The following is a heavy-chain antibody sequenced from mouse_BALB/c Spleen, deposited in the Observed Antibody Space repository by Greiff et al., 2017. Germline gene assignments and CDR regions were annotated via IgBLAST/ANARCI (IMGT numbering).Heavy chain of an antibody. CDR2: ISYDGSN. CDR1: GYSITSGYY. D-gene: IGHD2-1*01. J-gene: IGHJ3*01. V-gene: IGHV3-6*02. CDR3: ARDPDGNYPSWFAY. Sequence: EVQVVESGPGLVKPSQSLSLTCSVTGYSITSGYYWNWIRQFPGNKLEWMGYISYDGSNNYNPSLKNRISITRDTSKNQFFLKLNSVTTEDTATYYCARDPDGNYPSWFAYWGQGTLVTVSA.